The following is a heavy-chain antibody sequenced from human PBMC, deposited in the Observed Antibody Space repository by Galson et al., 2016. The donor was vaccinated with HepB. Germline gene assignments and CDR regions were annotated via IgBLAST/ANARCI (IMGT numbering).Heavy chain of an antibody. J-gene: IGHJ4*02. D-gene: IGHD6-13*01. CDR3: AAAAAANDIDY. CDR1: GLTFSSYA. V-gene: IGHV3-23*01. Sequence: SLRLPCAASGLTFSSYAMSWVRQSPGKGLEWVSTISGRSGNTYYKDSVKGRFTISSDKSKNTLYLQMHRLIAEDTAVYYCAAAAAANDIDYCGQGTQVTVSS. CDR2: ISGRSGNT.